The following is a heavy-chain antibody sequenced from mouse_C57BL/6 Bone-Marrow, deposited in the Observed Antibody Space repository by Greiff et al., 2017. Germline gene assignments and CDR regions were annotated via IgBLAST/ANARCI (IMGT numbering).Heavy chain of an antibody. CDR2: IDPENGDT. V-gene: IGHV14-4*01. CDR1: GFNIKDDY. Sequence: VQLKESGAELVRPGASVKLSCTASGFNIKDDYMHWVKQRPEQGLEWIGWIDPENGDTEYASKFQGKATITADTSSNTAYLQLSSLTAEDTAVYYCTTDYGSRGRDYFDYWGQGTTLTVSS. D-gene: IGHD1-1*01. CDR3: TTDYGSRGRDYFDY. J-gene: IGHJ2*01.